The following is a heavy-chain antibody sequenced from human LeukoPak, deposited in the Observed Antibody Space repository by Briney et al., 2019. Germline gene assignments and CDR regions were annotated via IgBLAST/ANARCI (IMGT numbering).Heavy chain of an antibody. CDR3: AKVTDSSGYFPSDY. D-gene: IGHD3-22*01. CDR1: GFTFSSCA. V-gene: IGHV3-33*06. Sequence: GGSLRLSCAASGFTFSSCAMHWVRQAPGKGLEWVAVIWYDGSNKYYADSVKGRSTISRDNSKNTLYLQMNSLRAGDTAVYYCAKVTDSSGYFPSDYWGQGTLVTVSS. CDR2: IWYDGSNK. J-gene: IGHJ4*02.